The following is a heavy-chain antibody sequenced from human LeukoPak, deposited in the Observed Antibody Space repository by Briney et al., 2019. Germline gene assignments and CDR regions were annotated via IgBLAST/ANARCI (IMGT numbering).Heavy chain of an antibody. CDR3: AKAITRDSYYLDY. J-gene: IGHJ4*02. CDR1: GFTFSSDG. Sequence: GGCLRLSCAAFGFTFSSDGIHWVRQAPGKGLEWVAFVSNNGIDKHYGDSVQGRFSISRDNSRNTLYLEMKSLRVEHTAMYYCAKAITRDSYYLDYWGQGTLVTVSS. CDR2: VSNNGIDK. D-gene: IGHD1-20*01. V-gene: IGHV3-30*12.